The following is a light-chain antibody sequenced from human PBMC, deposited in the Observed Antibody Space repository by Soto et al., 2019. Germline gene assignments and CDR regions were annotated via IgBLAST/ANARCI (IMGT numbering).Light chain of an antibody. Sequence: QSVLTQPPSVSGAPGQRVTISCTGSSSNIGAGYDVHWYQQLPGTAPKLLIFGNSNRPSGDPDRFSGSKSGTSASLAITGLQAEDEADYYCQSYDSSLRTVFGGGTKLTVL. CDR2: GNS. J-gene: IGLJ2*01. CDR1: SSNIGAGYD. CDR3: QSYDSSLRTV. V-gene: IGLV1-40*01.